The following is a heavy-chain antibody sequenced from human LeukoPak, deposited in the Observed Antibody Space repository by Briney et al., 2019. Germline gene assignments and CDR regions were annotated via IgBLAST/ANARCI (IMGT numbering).Heavy chain of an antibody. CDR3: ARVHGGPFDY. J-gene: IGHJ4*02. CDR2: IYPGDSDT. D-gene: IGHD4-23*01. CDR1: GYSFSTYR. V-gene: IGHV5-51*01. Sequence: GESLKISCKGSGYSFSTYRIAWVRQMPGKGLEWMGIIYPGDSDTTYSPSFQGQVTISADRSISTAYLQWSSLKASDTAMYYCARVHGGPFDYWGQGTLVTVSS.